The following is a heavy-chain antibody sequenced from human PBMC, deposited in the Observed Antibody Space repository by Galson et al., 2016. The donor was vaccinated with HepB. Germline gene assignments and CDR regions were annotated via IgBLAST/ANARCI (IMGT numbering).Heavy chain of an antibody. J-gene: IGHJ4*02. V-gene: IGHV3-23*01. Sequence: SLRLSCAASGFAFSAYGMTWVRQAPRKGLEWVAAISTSGGRTEYADSGRGRFTISRDNSKNMLYLQMNSLRAEDSALYYCAKGTTRLGDNWGQGILVTVSS. CDR3: AKGTTRLGDN. CDR1: GFAFSAYG. CDR2: ISTSGGRT. D-gene: IGHD4-11*01.